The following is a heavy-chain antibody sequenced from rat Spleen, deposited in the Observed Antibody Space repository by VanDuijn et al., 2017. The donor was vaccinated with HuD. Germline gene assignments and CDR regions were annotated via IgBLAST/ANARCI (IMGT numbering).Heavy chain of an antibody. J-gene: IGHJ2*01. CDR1: GFTFSNYG. Sequence: EVQLVESGGGLVQPGRSLKLSCAASGFTFSNYGMAWVRQAPTKGLEWVATISYDGSSTYYRDSVKGRFTISRDNAKSTLYLQMDSLRSEDTATYYCARHSGPPFDYWGQGVMVTVSS. D-gene: IGHD3-1*01. V-gene: IGHV5-29*01. CDR3: ARHSGPPFDY. CDR2: ISYDGSST.